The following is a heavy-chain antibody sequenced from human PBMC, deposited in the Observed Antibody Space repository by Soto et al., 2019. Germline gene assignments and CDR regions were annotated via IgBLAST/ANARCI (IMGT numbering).Heavy chain of an antibody. CDR3: ARGGGSETYYYFDY. V-gene: IGHV1-3*01. CDR1: GYTFSRYA. Sequence: ASVKVYCKTSGYTFSRYAIHWVRQAPGQGLEWMGWINAGNGNTKSSQKFQDRITITRDTSASTVYMELSSLISEDTAVYYCARGGGSETYYYFDYWGQGTLVTVSS. CDR2: INAGNGNT. D-gene: IGHD3-10*01. J-gene: IGHJ4*02.